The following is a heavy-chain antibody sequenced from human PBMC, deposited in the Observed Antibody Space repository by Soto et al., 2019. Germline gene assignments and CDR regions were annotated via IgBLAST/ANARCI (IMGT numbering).Heavy chain of an antibody. V-gene: IGHV4-34*01. CDR2: INHSGST. D-gene: IGHD3-10*01. CDR1: GGSFSGYY. Sequence: SETLSLTCAVYGGSFSGYYWSWIRQPPGKGLEWIGEINHSGSTNYNPSLKSRVTISVDTSKNQFSLKLSSVTAADTAVYYCASLGGFGELLDYYYGMDVWGQGTTVTAP. J-gene: IGHJ6*02. CDR3: ASLGGFGELLDYYYGMDV.